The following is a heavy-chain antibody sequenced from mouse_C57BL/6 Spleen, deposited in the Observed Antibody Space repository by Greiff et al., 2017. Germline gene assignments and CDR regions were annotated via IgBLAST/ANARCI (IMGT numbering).Heavy chain of an antibody. CDR2: IDPETGGS. J-gene: IGHJ3*01. CDR3: TRGGLDSYRWFAY. CDR1: GYTFTDYE. Sequence: QVQLQQSGAELVRPGASVTLSCKASGYTFTDYEMHWVKQTPVHGLEWIGAIDPETGGSAYNQKFKGKAILTADKSSSTAYMELRSLTSEDSAVYYCTRGGLDSYRWFAYWGQGTLVTVSA. V-gene: IGHV1-15*01. D-gene: IGHD1-1*01.